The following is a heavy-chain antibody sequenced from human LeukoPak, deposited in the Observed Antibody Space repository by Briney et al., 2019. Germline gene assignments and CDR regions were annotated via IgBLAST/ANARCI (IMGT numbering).Heavy chain of an antibody. J-gene: IGHJ4*02. CDR2: IYYSGST. CDR1: GGSISSYY. D-gene: IGHD3-22*01. CDR3: ARHYDSSGFSDPYYFDY. V-gene: IGHV4-59*01. Sequence: SETLSLTCTVSGGSISSYYWSWIRQPPGKGLEWIGYIYYSGSTNYNPSLKSRVTISVDTSKNQFSLKLSSVTAADTAVYYCARHYDSSGFSDPYYFDYWGQGTLVTVSS.